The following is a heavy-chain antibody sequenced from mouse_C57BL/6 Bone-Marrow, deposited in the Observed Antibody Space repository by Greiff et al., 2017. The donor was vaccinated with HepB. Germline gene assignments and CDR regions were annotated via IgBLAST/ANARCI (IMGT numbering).Heavy chain of an antibody. CDR2: INPSSGYT. Sequence: LVESGAELARPGASVKMSCKASGYTFTSYTMHWVKQRPGQGLEWIGYINPSSGYTKYNQKFKDKATLTADKSSSTAYMQLSSLTSEDSAVYYCARRGYGRYFDVWGTGTTVTVSS. CDR1: GYTFTSYT. D-gene: IGHD1-1*01. J-gene: IGHJ1*03. V-gene: IGHV1-4*01. CDR3: ARRGYGRYFDV.